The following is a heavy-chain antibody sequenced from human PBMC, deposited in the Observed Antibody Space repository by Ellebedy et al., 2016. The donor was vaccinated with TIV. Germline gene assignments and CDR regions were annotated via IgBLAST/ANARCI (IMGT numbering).Heavy chain of an antibody. CDR3: ARAGLIMITFGRLIGTAFDI. CDR2: ISAYNGNT. CDR1: GYTFSSYG. J-gene: IGHJ3*02. D-gene: IGHD3-16*01. Sequence: ASVKVSCKASGYTFSSYGLSWVRQAPGHGLEWMGWISAYNGNTNYAQKLQGRVNMTTDTSTRTAYMELRSLRSDDTAVYYCARAGLIMITFGRLIGTAFDIWGQGTMVTVSS. V-gene: IGHV1-18*01.